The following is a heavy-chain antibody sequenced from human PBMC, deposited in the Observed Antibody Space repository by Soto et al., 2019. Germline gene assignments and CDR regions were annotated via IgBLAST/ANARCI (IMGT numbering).Heavy chain of an antibody. D-gene: IGHD3-10*01. V-gene: IGHV3-21*01. Sequence: PGGSLRLSCAASGYTFSSYSMNWVRQAPGKGLEWVSSISSSSSYIYYADSVKGRFTISRDNATNSLYLQMNSLRAEDTAVYYCARVDITMVRGVEYWGQGTLVTVSS. CDR3: ARVDITMVRGVEY. CDR1: GYTFSSYS. CDR2: ISSSSSYI. J-gene: IGHJ4*02.